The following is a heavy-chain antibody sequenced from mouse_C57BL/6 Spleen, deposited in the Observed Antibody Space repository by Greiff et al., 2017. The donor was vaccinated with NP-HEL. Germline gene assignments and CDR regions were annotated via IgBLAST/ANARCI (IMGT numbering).Heavy chain of an antibody. V-gene: IGHV2-3*01. J-gene: IGHJ1*03. CDR1: GFTLTSYG. Sequence: QVQLKESGPGLVAPSQSLSITCTVSGFTLTSYGVSWVRQTPGKGLEWLGVIWVDGSTNYHSALIYRLSISKDNSKSQVCLKLNSLQTDDTATYYCANSGLDYDRRYFDVWGTGTTVTVSS. CDR2: IWVDGST. CDR3: ANSGLDYDRRYFDV. D-gene: IGHD2-4*01.